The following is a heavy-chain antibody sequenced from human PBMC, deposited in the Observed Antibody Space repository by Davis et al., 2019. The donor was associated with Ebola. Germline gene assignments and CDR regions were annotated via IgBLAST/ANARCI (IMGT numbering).Heavy chain of an antibody. CDR1: GGSISSVDSS. CDR2: IYFNGFT. J-gene: IGHJ5*02. Sequence: PSETLSLTCVVSGGSISSVDSSWSWIRQPPGKGLEWIGYIYFNGFTSYNPYLKRRVTISVDTSKNQFSLSLTSVTAADTAVYYCAGQMYASFAPWGQGTLVTVSS. D-gene: IGHD2-8*01. V-gene: IGHV4-61*08. CDR3: AGQMYASFAP.